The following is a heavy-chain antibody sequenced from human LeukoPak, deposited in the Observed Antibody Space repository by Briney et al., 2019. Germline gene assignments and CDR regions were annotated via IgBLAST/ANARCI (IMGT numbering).Heavy chain of an antibody. CDR3: ARMEATVTLFDY. CDR2: IYTSGST. CDR1: GGSISSGSYY. Sequence: SETLSLTCTVSGGSISSGSYYWSWIRQPAGKGLEWIGRIYTSGSTNYNPSLKSRVTISVDTSKNQFSLKLSSVTAADTAVYYCARMEATVTLFDYWGQGTLVTVSS. D-gene: IGHD4-17*01. J-gene: IGHJ4*02. V-gene: IGHV4-61*02.